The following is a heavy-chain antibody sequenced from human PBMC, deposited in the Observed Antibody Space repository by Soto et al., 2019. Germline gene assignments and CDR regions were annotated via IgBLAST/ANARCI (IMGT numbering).Heavy chain of an antibody. J-gene: IGHJ4*02. D-gene: IGHD1-26*01. CDR3: ARRIAGATLDY. CDR2: ISSSSSYT. Sequence: QVQLVESGGGLVKPGGSLRLSCAASGFDFSDYYMSWIRQAPGKGLEWVSYISSSSSYTNYADSVKGRFTISRDNPKNSLYLQMNSLRAEDAAVYYCARRIAGATLDYWGQGTLVTVSS. CDR1: GFDFSDYY. V-gene: IGHV3-11*05.